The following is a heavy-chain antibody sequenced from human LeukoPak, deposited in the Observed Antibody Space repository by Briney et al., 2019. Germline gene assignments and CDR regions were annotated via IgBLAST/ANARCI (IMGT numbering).Heavy chain of an antibody. Sequence: GGSLRLSCAASGFTFSSYGMHWVRQAPGKGLEWVAVISYDGSNKYYADSVKGRFTISRDNSKNTLCLQMNSLRAEDTAVYYCANSAAGTLYGMDVWGQGTTVTVSS. CDR3: ANSAAGTLYGMDV. D-gene: IGHD6-13*01. V-gene: IGHV3-30*18. J-gene: IGHJ6*02. CDR2: ISYDGSNK. CDR1: GFTFSSYG.